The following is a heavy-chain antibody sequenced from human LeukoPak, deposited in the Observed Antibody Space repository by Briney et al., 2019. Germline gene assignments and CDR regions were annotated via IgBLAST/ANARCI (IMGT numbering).Heavy chain of an antibody. CDR2: IYYSGST. D-gene: IGHD3-16*02. CDR3: ARGGLRLGELSAPIDY. J-gene: IGHJ4*02. V-gene: IGHV4-59*01. Sequence: PSETPSLTCTVSGGSISSYYWSWIRQPPGKGLEWIGYIYYSGSTNYNPSLKSRVTISVDTSKNQFSLKLSSVTAADTAVYYCARGGLRLGELSAPIDYWGQGTLVTVSS. CDR1: GGSISSYY.